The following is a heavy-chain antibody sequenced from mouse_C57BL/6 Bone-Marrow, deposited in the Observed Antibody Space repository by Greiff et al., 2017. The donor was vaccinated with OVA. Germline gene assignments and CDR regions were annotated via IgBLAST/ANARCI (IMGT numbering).Heavy chain of an antibody. D-gene: IGHD1-1*01. J-gene: IGHJ2*01. V-gene: IGHV5-9-1*02. Sequence: EVQLVESGEGLVKPGGSLKLSCAASGFTFSSYAMSWVRQTPEKRLEWVAYISSGGDYTYYADTVKGRFTISRDNATNTLYLQMSSLKSEDTAIYYCTRISLITPLAATGLDYWGQGTTLTVSS. CDR1: GFTFSSYA. CDR2: ISSGGDYT. CDR3: TRISLITPLAATGLDY.